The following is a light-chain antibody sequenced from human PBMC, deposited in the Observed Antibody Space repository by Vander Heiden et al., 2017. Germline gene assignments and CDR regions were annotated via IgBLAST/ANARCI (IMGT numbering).Light chain of an antibody. CDR2: AAS. CDR3: QQSYSTPRT. CDR1: QGISSY. J-gene: IGKJ1*01. Sequence: DIQMTQPPSSLSASVGDRVTITCRASQGISSYLNWYQQKPGKAPKLLIYAASSLQSGVPSRFSGSGSGTDFTLTISSLQPEDFATYYCQQSYSTPRTFGQGTKVEIK. V-gene: IGKV1-39*01.